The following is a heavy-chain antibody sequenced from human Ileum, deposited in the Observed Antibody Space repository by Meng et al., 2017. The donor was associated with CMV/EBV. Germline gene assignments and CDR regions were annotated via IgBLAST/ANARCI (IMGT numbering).Heavy chain of an antibody. Sequence: ASVKVSCKASGYTFTTYGIGWVRQAPGQGLEWMGWISGYNDKTNYAQKFQGRVTMTTDTSTSTAYMELRRLRSDDTAIYYCARVPAPYYYDSSGPLDYWGQGTLVTVSS. CDR2: ISGYNDKT. V-gene: IGHV1-18*01. J-gene: IGHJ4*02. CDR3: ARVPAPYYYDSSGPLDY. D-gene: IGHD3-22*01. CDR1: GYTFTTYG.